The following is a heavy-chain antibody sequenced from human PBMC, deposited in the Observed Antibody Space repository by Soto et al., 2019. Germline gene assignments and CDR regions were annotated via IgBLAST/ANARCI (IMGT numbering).Heavy chain of an antibody. Sequence: LRLSCAASGFTFSSYEMNWVRQAPGKGLEWVSYISSSGSTIYYADSVKGRFTISRDNAKNSLYLQMNSLRAEDTAVYYCARQGDIVVVPAAFYYYYYGMDVWGQGTTVTVSS. D-gene: IGHD2-2*01. CDR2: ISSSGSTI. CDR3: ARQGDIVVVPAAFYYYYYGMDV. J-gene: IGHJ6*02. CDR1: GFTFSSYE. V-gene: IGHV3-48*03.